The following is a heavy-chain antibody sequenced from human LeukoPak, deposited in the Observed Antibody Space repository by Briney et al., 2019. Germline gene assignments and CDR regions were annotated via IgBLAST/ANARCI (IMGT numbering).Heavy chain of an antibody. CDR2: INQGGVT. CDR1: GGSFSSFSGSY. CDR3: ARLGMRRLLDL. D-gene: IGHD2-15*01. Sequence: SKTLSLTCAVFGGSFSSFSGSYCGWIRQPPGEGLEWIGEINQGGVTSYNPSLMSRVSISVDTSKNQFSLKLRFATAADTAVYFCARLGMRRLLDLWGQGTLVTVSS. V-gene: IGHV4-34*01. J-gene: IGHJ5*02.